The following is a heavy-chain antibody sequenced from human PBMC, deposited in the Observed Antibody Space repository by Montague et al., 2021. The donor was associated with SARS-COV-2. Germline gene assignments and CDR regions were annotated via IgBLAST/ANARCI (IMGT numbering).Heavy chain of an antibody. CDR3: ARAGGGWALRIITYYYYHGMDV. Sequence: SETLSLTCAVYGSSFNDYFWTWIRQPPGKGLEWVGEINHDGSTNYNPSLKSRLTISVDTSKNQFSLNLTSVTAADAAVYYCARAGGGWALRIITYYYYHGMDVWGQGTTVTVSS. J-gene: IGHJ6*02. V-gene: IGHV4-34*01. CDR2: INHDGST. D-gene: IGHD3-22*01. CDR1: GSSFNDYF.